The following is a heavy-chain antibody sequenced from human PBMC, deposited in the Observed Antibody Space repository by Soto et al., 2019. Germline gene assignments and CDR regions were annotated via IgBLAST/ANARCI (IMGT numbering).Heavy chain of an antibody. Sequence: GGSLRLSCAASGFTFSDYYMSWIRQAPGKGLEWVSYISSSSSYTNYADSVKGRFTISRDNAKNSLYLQMNSLRAEDTAVYYCARDLKISPRRSRALYGMDVWGQGTTVTVSS. CDR1: GFTFSDYY. CDR2: ISSSSSYT. V-gene: IGHV3-11*06. D-gene: IGHD2-15*01. J-gene: IGHJ6*02. CDR3: ARDLKISPRRSRALYGMDV.